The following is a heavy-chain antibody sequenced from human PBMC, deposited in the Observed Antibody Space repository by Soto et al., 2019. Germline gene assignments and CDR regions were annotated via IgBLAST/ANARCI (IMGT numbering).Heavy chain of an antibody. V-gene: IGHV4-59*03. Sequence: ESLSLACIVSAGSISGYFWSWIRQPPGKGLEWIAFVYDSGSTNYNPSLKSRVTVSVDTSNNQFSLKLISVTAADTAVYYCARGWSSSWPYWGQGTLVTVSS. D-gene: IGHD6-13*01. CDR2: VYDSGST. CDR3: ARGWSSSWPY. CDR1: AGSISGYF. J-gene: IGHJ4*02.